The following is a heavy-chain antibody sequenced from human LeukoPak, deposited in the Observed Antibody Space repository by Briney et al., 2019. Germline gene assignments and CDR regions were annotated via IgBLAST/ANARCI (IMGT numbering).Heavy chain of an antibody. CDR1: GYTFTSYD. J-gene: IGHJ4*02. D-gene: IGHD5-24*01. CDR2: MNPNSGNT. CDR3: ARLGHRWLQNDY. Sequence: ASVKVSCKASGYTFTSYDINWVRQATGQGLEWMGWMNPNSGNTGYAQKFQGRVTMTRNTSISTAYMELSSLRSEDTAVYYCARLGHRWLQNDYWGQGTLVTVSS. V-gene: IGHV1-8*01.